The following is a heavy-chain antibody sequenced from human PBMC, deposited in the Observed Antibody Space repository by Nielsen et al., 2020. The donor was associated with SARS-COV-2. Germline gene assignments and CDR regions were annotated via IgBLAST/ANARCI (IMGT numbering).Heavy chain of an antibody. CDR2: ISGSGGST. Sequence: GGSLRLSCAASGFTFSSYAMSWVRQAPGKGLEWVSAISGSGGSTYYADSVKGRFTISRDNSKNTLYLQMNSLRAEDTAVYYCAKALGYCSGGSCYWIDYWGQGTLVTVSS. CDR1: GFTFSSYA. V-gene: IGHV3-23*01. J-gene: IGHJ4*02. CDR3: AKALGYCSGGSCYWIDY. D-gene: IGHD2-15*01.